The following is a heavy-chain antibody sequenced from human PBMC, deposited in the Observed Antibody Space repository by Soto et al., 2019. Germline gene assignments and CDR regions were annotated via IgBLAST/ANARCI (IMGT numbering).Heavy chain of an antibody. V-gene: IGHV1-2*02. CDR3: ARALVRGVNLLYYYYYGMDV. D-gene: IGHD3-10*01. J-gene: IGHJ6*02. Sequence: GGTNYAQKFQGRVTMTRDTSISTAYMELSRLRSDDTAVYYCARALVRGVNLLYYYYYGMDVWGQGTTVTVSS. CDR2: GGT.